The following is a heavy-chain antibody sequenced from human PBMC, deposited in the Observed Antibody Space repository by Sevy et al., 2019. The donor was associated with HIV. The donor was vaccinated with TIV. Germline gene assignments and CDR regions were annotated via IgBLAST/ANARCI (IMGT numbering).Heavy chain of an antibody. D-gene: IGHD6-13*01. V-gene: IGHV3-33*01. CDR3: ARDFSSKGGNWFDP. J-gene: IGHJ5*02. CDR2: IWYAGSNK. Sequence: GGSLRLSCAASGFTFSSYGMHWVRQAPGKGLEWVAVIWYAGSNKYSADSVKDGFTISRDNSKNTLYLQMNSLRAEDTAVYYCARDFSSKGGNWFDPWGQGTLVTVSS. CDR1: GFTFSSYG.